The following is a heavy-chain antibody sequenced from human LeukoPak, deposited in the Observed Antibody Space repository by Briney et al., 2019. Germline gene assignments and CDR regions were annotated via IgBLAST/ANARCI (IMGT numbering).Heavy chain of an antibody. D-gene: IGHD6-19*01. CDR2: ITVYNGDT. V-gene: IGHV1-18*01. CDR3: ARGQGYSSGWYWDDPPNNWFDP. Sequence: GASVKVSCKTSGYTFTDNVITWVRQAPGQGLEWMGWITVYNGDTNYAQKVRARVSMTTDASTSTACMELRSLRSDDTAVYYCARGQGYSSGWYWDDPPNNWFDPWGQGTLVTVSS. CDR1: GYTFTDNV. J-gene: IGHJ5*02.